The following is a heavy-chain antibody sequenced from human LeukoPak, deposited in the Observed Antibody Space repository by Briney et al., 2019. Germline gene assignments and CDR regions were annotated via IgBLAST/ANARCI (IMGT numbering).Heavy chain of an antibody. CDR3: ARDAADAIFGVVPLDY. V-gene: IGHV1-2*02. CDR2: INPNSGGT. CDR1: GYTFTGYY. D-gene: IGHD3-3*01. J-gene: IGHJ4*02. Sequence: PWASVKVSCKASGYTFTGYYMHWVRQAPGQGLEWMGWINPNSGGTNYAQKFQGRVTMTRDTSISTAYMELSRLRSDDTAVYYCARDAADAIFGVVPLDYWGQGTLVTVSS.